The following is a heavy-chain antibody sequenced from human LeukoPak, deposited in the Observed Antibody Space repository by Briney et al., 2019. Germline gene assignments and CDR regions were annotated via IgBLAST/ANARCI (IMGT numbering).Heavy chain of an antibody. Sequence: ASVKVSCKASGYTFTVYFMHWVRQAPGQGLKWMGWINPNSGGTNYAQKFQGRVTMTRDTSISTAYMELSRLRSDDTAVYYCARELNYDSSGYYFDYWGQGTLVTVSS. D-gene: IGHD3-22*01. CDR1: GYTFTVYF. CDR2: INPNSGGT. J-gene: IGHJ4*02. CDR3: ARELNYDSSGYYFDY. V-gene: IGHV1-2*02.